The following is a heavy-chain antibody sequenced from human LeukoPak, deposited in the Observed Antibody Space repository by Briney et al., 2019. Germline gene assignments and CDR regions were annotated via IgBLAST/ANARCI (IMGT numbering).Heavy chain of an antibody. J-gene: IGHJ3*02. CDR1: GFTFSSYG. CDR2: IWYDGSNK. CDR3: ARDGHYDSSGTDAFDI. Sequence: GGSLRLSCAASGFTFSSYGMHWVRQAPGKGLEWVAVIWYDGSNKYYADSVKGRFTISRDNSKNTLYLQMNSLRAEDTAVYYCARDGHYDSSGTDAFDIWGQGTMVTVSS. D-gene: IGHD3-22*01. V-gene: IGHV3-33*01.